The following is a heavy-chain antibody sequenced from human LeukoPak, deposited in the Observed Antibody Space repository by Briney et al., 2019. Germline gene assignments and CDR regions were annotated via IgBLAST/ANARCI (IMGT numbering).Heavy chain of an antibody. J-gene: IGHJ5*02. CDR2: IKQDRSEK. D-gene: IGHD3-3*01. V-gene: IGHV3-7*01. CDR3: ARDAEVGTLFGVLSRYNWFDP. CDR1: GFSFSYYW. Sequence: QPGGSLRLSCAASGFSFSYYWMSWVRQAPGKGLEWVANIKQDRSEKYHVDSVKGRFTISRDNAKKSLYLQMSSLRAEDTAVYYCARDAEVGTLFGVLSRYNWFDPWGQGALVTVSS.